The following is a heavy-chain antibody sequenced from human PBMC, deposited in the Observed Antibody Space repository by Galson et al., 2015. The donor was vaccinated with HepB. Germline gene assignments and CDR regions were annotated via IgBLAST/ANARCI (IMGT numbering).Heavy chain of an antibody. V-gene: IGHV3-49*04. J-gene: IGHJ4*01. CDR3: TGDRKGGYGPFDY. CDR2: IRSKAYGGTT. D-gene: IGHD5-12*01. Sequence: SLRLSCAASGFTFNSYAMTWVRQAPGKGLEWVGSIRSKAYGGTTEYVASVKRRFTISRHDSKSIAYLQINSLKTEDTAVYYCTGDRKGGYGPFDYWGQGTLVTVSS. CDR1: GFTFNSYA.